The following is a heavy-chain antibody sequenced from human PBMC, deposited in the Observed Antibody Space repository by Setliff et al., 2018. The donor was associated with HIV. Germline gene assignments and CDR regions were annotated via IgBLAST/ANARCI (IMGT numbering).Heavy chain of an antibody. D-gene: IGHD2-15*01. Sequence: GGSLRLSCASSGFTFSSYAMTWVRQAPGKGLECVAVISGSGGDTYYADSVKGRFVIPREKSKSTLYLQMNSLAAEDTAVYYCARCRWSHLADYWGQGTLVTVSS. CDR3: ARCRWSHLADY. CDR1: GFTFSSYA. J-gene: IGHJ4*02. V-gene: IGHV3-23*01. CDR2: ISGSGGDT.